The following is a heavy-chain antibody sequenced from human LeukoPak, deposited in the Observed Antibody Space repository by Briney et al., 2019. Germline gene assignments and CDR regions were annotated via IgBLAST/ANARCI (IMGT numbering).Heavy chain of an antibody. CDR2: SSSHGTNV. J-gene: IGHJ6*03. CDR3: AREGIRAGDTLLYYYMDV. D-gene: IGHD6-13*01. Sequence: GGSLRLSCAASGFSVNDFYMSWIRQSPGKGLEWISDSSSHGTNVYYADSVKGRFTISRDNAKNSLELQMNSLRAEDTAVYYCAREGIRAGDTLLYYYMDVWGKGTTVTVSS. CDR1: GFSVNDFY. V-gene: IGHV3-11*04.